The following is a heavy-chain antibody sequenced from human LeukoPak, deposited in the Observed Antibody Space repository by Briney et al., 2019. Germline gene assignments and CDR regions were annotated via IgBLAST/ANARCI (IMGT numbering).Heavy chain of an antibody. V-gene: IGHV4-4*09. CDR3: ARHRSPDYYYYYMDV. J-gene: IGHJ6*03. Sequence: SETLSLTCTVSGGSISSYYWSWIRQPPGKGLEWIGYIYTSGSTNYNPSLKSRVTISVDTSKNQFSLKLSSMTAADTAVYYCARHRSPDYYYYYMDVWGKGTTVTVSS. CDR1: GGSISSYY. CDR2: IYTSGST. D-gene: IGHD1-26*01.